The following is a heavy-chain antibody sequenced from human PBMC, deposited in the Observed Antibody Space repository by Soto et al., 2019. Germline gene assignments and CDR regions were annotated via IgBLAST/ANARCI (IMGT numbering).Heavy chain of an antibody. D-gene: IGHD3-3*01. CDR1: GYTFNSYG. J-gene: IGHJ4*02. CDR3: ARIPVTIFGVVRDYFDY. V-gene: IGHV1-18*01. CDR2: ISAYNGNT. Sequence: QVQLVQSGAEVKKPGASVKVSCKASGYTFNSYGISWVRQAPGQGLEWMGWISAYNGNTNYAQKLQGRVTMTTDTSTSTAYMELRSLRSDDTAVYYRARIPVTIFGVVRDYFDYWGQGTLVTVSS.